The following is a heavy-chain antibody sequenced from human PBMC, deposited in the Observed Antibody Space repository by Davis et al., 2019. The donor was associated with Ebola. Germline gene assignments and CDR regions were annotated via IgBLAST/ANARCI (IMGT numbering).Heavy chain of an antibody. CDR3: ARKWDDAFDM. Sequence: GGSLRLSCAASGFTFSSYAMTWVRQAPGKGLEWVSGISGSGMNVYYVDSVKGRFTISRDNSKNTLYLQMHSLRAEDTAMYYCARKWDDAFDMWGQGTMVTVSS. V-gene: IGHV3-23*01. J-gene: IGHJ3*02. CDR2: ISGSGMNV. D-gene: IGHD1-26*01. CDR1: GFTFSSYA.